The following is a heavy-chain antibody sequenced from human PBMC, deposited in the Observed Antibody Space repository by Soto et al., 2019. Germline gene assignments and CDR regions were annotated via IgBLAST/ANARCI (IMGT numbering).Heavy chain of an antibody. CDR2: INHSGST. Sequence: PSETLSLTCAVYGGSFSGYYWSWIRQPPGKGLEWIGEINHSGSTNYNPSLKSRVTISVDTSKNQFSLKLSSVTAADTAVYYCARVQWCGGSCYGVFDPWGQGTLVTVSS. CDR1: GGSFSGYY. D-gene: IGHD2-15*01. J-gene: IGHJ5*02. CDR3: ARVQWCGGSCYGVFDP. V-gene: IGHV4-34*01.